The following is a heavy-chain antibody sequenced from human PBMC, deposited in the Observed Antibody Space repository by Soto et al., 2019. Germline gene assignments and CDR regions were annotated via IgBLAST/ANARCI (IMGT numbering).Heavy chain of an antibody. Sequence: PSETLSLTCTVSGGSISSYYWSWIRQPPGKGLEWIGYIYYSGSTNYNPSHKSRVTKSEDTSKNQFSMKLSSVTAADTAVYYCARRYGSFFDIWGQGTMVTVSS. CDR2: IYYSGST. CDR1: GGSISSYY. J-gene: IGHJ3*02. V-gene: IGHV4-59*08. CDR3: ARRYGSFFDI. D-gene: IGHD3-10*01.